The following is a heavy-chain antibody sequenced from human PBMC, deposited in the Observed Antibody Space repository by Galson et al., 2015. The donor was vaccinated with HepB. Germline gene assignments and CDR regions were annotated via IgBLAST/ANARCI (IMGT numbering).Heavy chain of an antibody. CDR1: GFTFSTYT. CDR2: TSYDDTTK. CDR3: ARDREMSTGWADDFLHSGMDG. Sequence: SLRLSCAASGFTFSTYTMHWVRQAPGKGLEWVSLTSYDDTTKNYADSVKGRFTISRDNSQNSLYLQMNSLRPEDTAVYYCARDREMSTGWADDFLHSGMDGWGQGTTVTVSS. D-gene: IGHD5-24*01. J-gene: IGHJ6*02. V-gene: IGHV3-30*01.